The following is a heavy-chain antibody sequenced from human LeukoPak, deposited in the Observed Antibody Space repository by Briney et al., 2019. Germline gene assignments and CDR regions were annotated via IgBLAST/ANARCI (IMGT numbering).Heavy chain of an antibody. D-gene: IGHD6-19*01. CDR2: INHSGST. CDR1: GGSFSGYY. J-gene: IGHJ6*02. V-gene: IGHV4-34*01. Sequence: PSETLSLTCAVYGGSFSGYYWSWIRQPPGKGLEWIGEINHSGSTNYNPSLKSRVTISVDTSKNQFSLKLSSVTAADTAVYYCARHRFRGVAVAGRGMDVWGQGTTVTVSS. CDR3: ARHRFRGVAVAGRGMDV.